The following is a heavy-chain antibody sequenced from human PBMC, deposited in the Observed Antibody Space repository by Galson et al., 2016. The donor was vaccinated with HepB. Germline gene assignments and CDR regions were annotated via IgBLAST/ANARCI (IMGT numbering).Heavy chain of an antibody. CDR1: WDSVSSTSAN. J-gene: IGHJ4*02. CDR3: ARTSPFNTGTFDY. V-gene: IGHV6-1*01. D-gene: IGHD1-7*01. CDR2: TYYKSKWYN. Sequence: CAISWDSVSSTSANWNWIRQSPSRGLEWLGRTYYKSKWYNDYAVSVQSRITINPDTSKNQFSLQLDPMTPEDTAVYYCARTSPFNTGTFDYWGQGTLVTVSS.